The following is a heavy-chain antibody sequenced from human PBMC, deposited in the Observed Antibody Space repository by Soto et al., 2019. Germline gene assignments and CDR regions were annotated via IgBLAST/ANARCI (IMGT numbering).Heavy chain of an antibody. CDR2: IIPILNIA. D-gene: IGHD2-21*01. CDR1: GGTFSSYP. CDR3: ARTRAATDSLYWFDP. V-gene: IGHV1-69*02. Sequence: QVQLVQSGAEVKKPGSSVKVSCKASGGTFSSYPISWVRQAPGQGLEWMGRIIPILNIANYAQKFQGRVTLTADKSTNTAYMERSSLRSEDTAVYYCARTRAATDSLYWFDPWGQGTLVTVSS. J-gene: IGHJ5*02.